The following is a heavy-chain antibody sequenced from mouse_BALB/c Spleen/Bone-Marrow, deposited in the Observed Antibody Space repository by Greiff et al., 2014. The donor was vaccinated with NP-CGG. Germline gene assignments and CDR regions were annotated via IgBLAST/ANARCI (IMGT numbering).Heavy chain of an antibody. CDR1: GFNIKDTY. Sequence: VQLKESGAELVKPGASVKLSCTASGFNIKDTYMHWVKQRPEQGLEWIGRIDPANGNTKYDPKFQGKATITADTSSNTAYLQLSSLTSEDTAVYYCVTYYYGSSWGFAYWGQGTLVTVSA. J-gene: IGHJ3*01. D-gene: IGHD1-1*01. V-gene: IGHV14-3*02. CDR3: VTYYYGSSWGFAY. CDR2: IDPANGNT.